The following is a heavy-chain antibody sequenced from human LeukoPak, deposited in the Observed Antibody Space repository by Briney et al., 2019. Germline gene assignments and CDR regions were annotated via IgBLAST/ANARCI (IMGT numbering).Heavy chain of an antibody. J-gene: IGHJ5*02. Sequence: GGSLRLSCAASGFHFTTYWMGWVRQAPGKGLEWVANIKQDGSEKYYVDSVKGRFTISRDNAKNSLSLQMNSLRAEDTAVYYCARPLMYYYGSETYFWFDPWGQGTLVTVSS. CDR1: GFHFTTYW. CDR3: ARPLMYYYGSETYFWFDP. CDR2: IKQDGSEK. V-gene: IGHV3-7*01. D-gene: IGHD3-10*01.